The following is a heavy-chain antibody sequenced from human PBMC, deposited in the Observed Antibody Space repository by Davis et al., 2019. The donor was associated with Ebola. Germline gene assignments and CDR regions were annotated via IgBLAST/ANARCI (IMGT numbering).Heavy chain of an antibody. Sequence: GESLKISCAASGFTFSSYWMHWVRQAPGKGLVWVSRINSDGSSTSYADSVKGRLTISRDNAKNTLYLQMNSLRAEDTAVYYCARLARYCTGGVCYSSAFDIWGQGTMVTVSS. CDR1: GFTFSSYW. CDR3: ARLARYCTGGVCYSSAFDI. V-gene: IGHV3-74*01. CDR2: INSDGSST. J-gene: IGHJ3*02. D-gene: IGHD2-8*02.